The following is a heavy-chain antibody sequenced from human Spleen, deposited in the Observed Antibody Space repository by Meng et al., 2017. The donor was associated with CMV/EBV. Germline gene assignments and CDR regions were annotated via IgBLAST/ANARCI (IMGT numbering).Heavy chain of an antibody. Sequence: GESLKISCAASGFTFTTYPMHWVRQAPGKGLDWVAIISKDGTNKYHADSVKGRFTISRDNSKHTLYLQMNSLRAEDTAVYYCARETVKGGGLWYGMDVWGQGTTVTVSS. V-gene: IGHV3-30*04. CDR3: ARETVKGGGLWYGMDV. D-gene: IGHD1-14*01. CDR2: ISKDGTNK. CDR1: GFTFTTYP. J-gene: IGHJ6*02.